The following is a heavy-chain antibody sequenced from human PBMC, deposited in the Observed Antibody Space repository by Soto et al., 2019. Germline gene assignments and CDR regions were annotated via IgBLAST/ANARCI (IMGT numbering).Heavy chain of an antibody. V-gene: IGHV1-69*06. CDR2: SPPIFGTA. Sequence: QGQLVQSGAEVKKPGSSVKVSCQASGGTFSSYGVSWVRQAPGQGLEWMGGSPPIFGTATYAQQFQGRVTITADKSTGPADMERSSLSSEDTAVYNCARAFGGIDYWGQGTQVTVSS. CDR3: ARAFGGIDY. J-gene: IGHJ4*02. CDR1: GGTFSSYG. D-gene: IGHD3-10*01.